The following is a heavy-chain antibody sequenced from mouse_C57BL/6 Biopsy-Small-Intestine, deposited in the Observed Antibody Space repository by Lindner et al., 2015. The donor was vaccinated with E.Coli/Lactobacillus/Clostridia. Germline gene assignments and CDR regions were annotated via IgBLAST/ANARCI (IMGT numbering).Heavy chain of an antibody. CDR1: GYAFSSYW. V-gene: IGHV1-80*01. J-gene: IGHJ4*01. CDR2: IYPGDGDT. Sequence: VQLQESGAELVKPGASVKISCKASGYAFSSYWMNWVKQRPGKGLEWIGQIYPGDGDTNYNGKFKGKATLTADKSSSTAYMQLSSLTSEDSAVYFCARQPPNLRYAMDYWGQGTSVTVSS. CDR3: ARQPPNLRYAMDY. D-gene: IGHD1-1*01.